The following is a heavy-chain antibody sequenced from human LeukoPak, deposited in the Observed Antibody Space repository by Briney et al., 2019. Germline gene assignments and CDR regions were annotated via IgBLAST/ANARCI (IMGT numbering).Heavy chain of an antibody. CDR3: ARVGAQEYSSSQEYDY. CDR1: GYTFTGYF. V-gene: IGHV1-2*02. J-gene: IGHJ4*02. D-gene: IGHD6-6*01. CDR2: INPNSGDT. Sequence: ASVKVSCKASGYTFTGYFLHWVRRAPGQGFEWMGWINPNSGDTYYTQSFQGRVTMTRDTSISTAYMELSSLRSDDTAVYYCARVGAQEYSSSQEYDYWGQGTLVTVSS.